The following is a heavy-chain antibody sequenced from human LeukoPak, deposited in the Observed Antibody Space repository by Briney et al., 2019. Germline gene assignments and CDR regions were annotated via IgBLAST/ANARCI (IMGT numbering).Heavy chain of an antibody. D-gene: IGHD3-22*01. CDR1: GFTFSTYA. V-gene: IGHV3-74*01. CDR3: ASGSSAYYYLDY. Sequence: GGSLRLSCAASGFTFSTYAMSWVRQAPGKGLVWVSRINSDGSSTSYADSVKGRFTISRDNAKSTLYLQMNSLRAEDTAVYYCASGSSAYYYLDYWGQGTLVTVSS. J-gene: IGHJ4*02. CDR2: INSDGSST.